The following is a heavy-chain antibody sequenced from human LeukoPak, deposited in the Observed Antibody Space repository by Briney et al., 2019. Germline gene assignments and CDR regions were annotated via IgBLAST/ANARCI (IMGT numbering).Heavy chain of an antibody. D-gene: IGHD6-6*01. CDR3: ARVAAIAARPLDY. CDR1: GFTFSSYS. CDR2: ISSSGSTI. V-gene: IGHV3-48*04. J-gene: IGHJ4*02. Sequence: PGGSLRLSCAASGFTFSSYSMNWVRQAPGKGLEWVSYISSSGSTIYYADSVKGRFTISRDNAKNSLYLQMNSLRAEDTAVYYCARVAAIAARPLDYWGQGTLVTVSS.